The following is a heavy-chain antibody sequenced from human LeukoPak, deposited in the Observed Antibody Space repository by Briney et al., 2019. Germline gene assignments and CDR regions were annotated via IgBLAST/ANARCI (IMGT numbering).Heavy chain of an antibody. D-gene: IGHD2-21*02. V-gene: IGHV3-15*01. J-gene: IGHJ4*02. Sequence: GGSLRLSCAASGFTFNNAWMTWVRQAPGKGLEWVGRIYSTDVDGTIDYAAPVKGRFTISRDDSKDTLYLQMNSLKTEDTAVYYCTTTLSVTARGYWGQGTPVTVSP. CDR2: IYSTDVDGTI. CDR3: TTTLSVTARGY. CDR1: GFTFNNAW.